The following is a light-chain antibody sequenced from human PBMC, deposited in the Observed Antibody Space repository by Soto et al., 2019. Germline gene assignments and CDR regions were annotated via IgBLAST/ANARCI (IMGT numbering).Light chain of an antibody. J-gene: IGLJ2*01. CDR2: DVS. CDR3: SSYTSSSTRVV. V-gene: IGLV2-14*01. CDR1: SRDVGGYNY. Sequence: QSALTQPASVSGSPGQSLTISCTGTSRDVGGYNYVSWYQQHPGKAPKLMIYDVSNRPSGVSNRFSGSKSGNTASLTISGLQAEDEADYYCSSYTSSSTRVVFGGGTMLSVL.